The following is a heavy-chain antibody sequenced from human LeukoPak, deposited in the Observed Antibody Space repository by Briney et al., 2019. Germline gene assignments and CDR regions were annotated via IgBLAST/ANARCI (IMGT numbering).Heavy chain of an antibody. D-gene: IGHD3-22*01. V-gene: IGHV1-69*05. Sequence: SVKVSCNTSGGTLSTSAINWVRQAPGQGLEWMGGIIPIFGRTNYAQKFQGRVTITTDESTSTAYMELRSLRSEDTAVYYCARNPRYYSDTSGYYPFDYWGQGTLVTVSS. CDR3: ARNPRYYSDTSGYYPFDY. J-gene: IGHJ4*02. CDR2: IIPIFGRT. CDR1: GGTLSTSA.